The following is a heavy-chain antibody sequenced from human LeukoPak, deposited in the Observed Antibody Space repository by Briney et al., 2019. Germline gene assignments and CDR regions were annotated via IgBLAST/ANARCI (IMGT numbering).Heavy chain of an antibody. CDR1: GFTFDNYA. D-gene: IGHD4-17*01. CDR2: INWNGDRI. J-gene: IGHJ3*02. Sequence: GGTLRLSCTASGFTFDNYAMTWVRQVPGKGLEWVSGINWNGDRINYGDSVKGRFTISRDNAKNSLYLQINSLRAEDTALYYCARRSYGDNDALDMRGQGTMVTVSS. V-gene: IGHV3-20*04. CDR3: ARRSYGDNDALDM.